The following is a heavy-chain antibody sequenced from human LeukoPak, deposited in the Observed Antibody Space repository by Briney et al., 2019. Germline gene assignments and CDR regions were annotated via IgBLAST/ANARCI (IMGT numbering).Heavy chain of an antibody. CDR1: GFAFSDYS. CDR3: ASGGATVWGY. J-gene: IGHJ4*02. Sequence: GGSLRLSCAGSGFAFSDYSMNWVRQAPGKGLEWVSAITSGSEYIYYADSVRGRFTISRDNAENSVYLQMNSLRVEGTAVYYCASGGATVWGYWGQGALVTVSS. V-gene: IGHV3-21*01. CDR2: ITSGSEYI. D-gene: IGHD3-16*01.